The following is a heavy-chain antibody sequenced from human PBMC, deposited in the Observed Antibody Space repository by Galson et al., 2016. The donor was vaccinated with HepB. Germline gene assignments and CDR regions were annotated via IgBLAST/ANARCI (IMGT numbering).Heavy chain of an antibody. CDR1: GNTFGSYI. Sequence: SVKVSCKASGNTFGSYIITWVRQAPGRGLEWMGQIIPMFGTTKYTQKFQGRITITADESTGTAFMQLRSLTSDDTALYYCARGAEWEPPDYWGQGTPIIVSS. V-gene: IGHV1-69*13. CDR2: IIPMFGTT. J-gene: IGHJ4*02. CDR3: ARGAEWEPPDY. D-gene: IGHD1-26*01.